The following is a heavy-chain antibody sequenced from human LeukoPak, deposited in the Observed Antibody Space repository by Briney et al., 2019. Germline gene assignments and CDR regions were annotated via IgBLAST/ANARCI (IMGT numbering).Heavy chain of an antibody. V-gene: IGHV3-53*01. CDR1: GFTVSSNF. J-gene: IGHJ6*03. CDR3: ARNGYGYNYMDV. Sequence: PGGSLRLSCAASGFTVSSNFMSWVRQAPGRGLGWVSVMYSGVTTYYADSVRGRFTISRDNSKNTLYLQMNSLRAEDTAVYYCARNGYGYNYMDVWGKGTTVTVSS. CDR2: MYSGVTT. D-gene: IGHD1-1*01.